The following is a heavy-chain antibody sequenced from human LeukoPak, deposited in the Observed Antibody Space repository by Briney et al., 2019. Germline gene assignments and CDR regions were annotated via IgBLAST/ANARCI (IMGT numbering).Heavy chain of an antibody. CDR2: ISPYNGNT. D-gene: IGHD3-10*01. Sequence: ASVKVSCKASGYAFNSFGISWVRQAPGHGLEWMGWISPYNGNTQNAQKFQGRVTMTTDTSTSTAYMELRSLRSDDTAVYYCARAQVVRGVIMYFDYWGQGTLVTVSS. J-gene: IGHJ4*02. CDR3: ARAQVVRGVIMYFDY. V-gene: IGHV1-18*01. CDR1: GYAFNSFG.